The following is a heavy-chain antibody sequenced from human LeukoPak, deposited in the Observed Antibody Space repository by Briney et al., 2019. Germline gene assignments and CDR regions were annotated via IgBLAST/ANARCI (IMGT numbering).Heavy chain of an antibody. J-gene: IGHJ5*02. D-gene: IGHD3-10*01. Sequence: GGSLRLSCAASGFTFSSYSMNWVRQAPGKGLEWVSSISSSSYIYYADSVKGRFTISRDNAKNSLYLQMNSLRAEDTAVYYCAGGLFMVRGVILDLWGQGTLVTVSS. CDR3: AGGLFMVRGVILDL. CDR2: ISSSSYI. V-gene: IGHV3-21*01. CDR1: GFTFSSYS.